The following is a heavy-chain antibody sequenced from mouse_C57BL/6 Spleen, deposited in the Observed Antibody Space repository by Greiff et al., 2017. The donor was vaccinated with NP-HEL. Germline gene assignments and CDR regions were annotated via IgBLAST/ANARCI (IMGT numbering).Heavy chain of an antibody. CDR2: IDPSDSYT. CDR3: ARRRDYYGNGAMDY. D-gene: IGHD1-1*01. Sequence: QVQLQQSGAELVKPGASVKLSCKASGYTFTSYWMQWVKQRPGQGLEWIGEIDPSDSYTNYNQKFKGKATLTVDTSTSTAYMQLSSLTSEDSAVYYCARRRDYYGNGAMDYWGQGTSVTVSS. V-gene: IGHV1-50*01. CDR1: GYTFTSYW. J-gene: IGHJ4*01.